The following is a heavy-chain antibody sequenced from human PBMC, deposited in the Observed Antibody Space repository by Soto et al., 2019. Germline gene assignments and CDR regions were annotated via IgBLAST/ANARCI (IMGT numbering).Heavy chain of an antibody. J-gene: IGHJ6*02. CDR3: ARPGPPYSGFGYYYEMGV. V-gene: IGHV5-51*01. Sequence: PGESLKISCKASGFSLNTYWIAWVRQMPGKGLEWMGAIFPGDSDTRYSPSFQGQVTISADRSLSIAYIHWGSLRASGRATYYCARPGPPYSGFGYYYEMGVLGPGTTVTVSS. CDR2: IFPGDSDT. D-gene: IGHD3-10*01. CDR1: GFSLNTYW.